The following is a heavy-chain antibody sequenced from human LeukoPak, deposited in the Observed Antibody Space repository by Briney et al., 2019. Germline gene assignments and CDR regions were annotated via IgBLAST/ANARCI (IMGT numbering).Heavy chain of an antibody. J-gene: IGHJ1*01. V-gene: IGHV3-53*01. Sequence: GGSLRLSCAASGFTVSSNYMSWVRQAPGKGLEWFSVIYNTGSTYYADSVKGRFSISRDNSKNTLYLQMNSLRAEDTAVYYCARGMVEQQLVLFQHWGQGTLVTVSS. CDR2: IYNTGST. CDR3: ARGMVEQQLVLFQH. D-gene: IGHD6-13*01. CDR1: GFTVSSNY.